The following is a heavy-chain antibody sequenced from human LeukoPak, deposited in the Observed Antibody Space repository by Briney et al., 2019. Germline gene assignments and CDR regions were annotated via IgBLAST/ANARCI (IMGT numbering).Heavy chain of an antibody. V-gene: IGHV3-21*01. CDR3: ARDGHSSGSFDY. CDR2: ISSSSSYI. J-gene: IGHJ4*02. Sequence: GGSLRLCCAASGFTFSSYSMNWVRQAPGKGLEWVSSISSSSSYIYYADSVKGRFTISRDNAKRSLYLQTNSLRPEDTAVYYCARDGHSSGSFDYWGQGTLVTVSS. D-gene: IGHD3-10*01. CDR1: GFTFSSYS.